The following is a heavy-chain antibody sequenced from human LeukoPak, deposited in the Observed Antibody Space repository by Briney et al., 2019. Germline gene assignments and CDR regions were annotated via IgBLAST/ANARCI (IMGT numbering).Heavy chain of an antibody. J-gene: IGHJ4*02. CDR3: ARENNVVVIAYPPFDY. Sequence: GGSLRLSCAASGFTFSDYYMSWIRQAPGKGLEWVSYISSSGSTIYYADSVKGRFTISRDNAKSSLYLQMNSLRAEDTAVYYCARENNVVVIAYPPFDYWGQGTLVTVSS. CDR1: GFTFSDYY. D-gene: IGHD2-21*01. CDR2: ISSSGSTI. V-gene: IGHV3-11*04.